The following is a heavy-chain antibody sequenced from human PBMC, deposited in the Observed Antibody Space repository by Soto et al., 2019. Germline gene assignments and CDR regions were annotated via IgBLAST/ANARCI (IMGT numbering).Heavy chain of an antibody. CDR1: GYTFPNYI. D-gene: IGHD1-1*01. CDR2: INAGNGNT. J-gene: IGHJ3*02. Sequence: ASVNVSCNACGYTFPNYIIHLGPQAPGQRLEWMGWINAGNGNTKYSQKFQGRVTITGDTSASTAYMELSSLRSEDTAVYYCAGERLGTIIDAFDIWGQGTMVTVSS. CDR3: AGERLGTIIDAFDI. V-gene: IGHV1-3*01.